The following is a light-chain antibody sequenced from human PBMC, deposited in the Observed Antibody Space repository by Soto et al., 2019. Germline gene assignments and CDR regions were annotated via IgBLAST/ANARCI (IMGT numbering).Light chain of an antibody. CDR2: EGS. CDR1: SSDVGSYNL. Sequence: QSALTQPASVSGSPGQSITISCTGTSSDVGSYNLVSWYQQHPGKAPKVMIYEGSKRPSGVSNRFSGSKSGNTASLTISGLQAEDDADYYCCSYAGSSTFVVFGGGTKVTVL. J-gene: IGLJ2*01. CDR3: CSYAGSSTFVV. V-gene: IGLV2-23*01.